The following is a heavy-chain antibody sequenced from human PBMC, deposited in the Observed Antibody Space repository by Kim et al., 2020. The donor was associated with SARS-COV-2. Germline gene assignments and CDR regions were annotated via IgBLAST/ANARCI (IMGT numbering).Heavy chain of an antibody. J-gene: IGHJ2*01. CDR1: GFTFSDYW. Sequence: GGSLRLSCAASGFTFSDYWMTWVRQAPGRGLEWVANIKEDGSDRYYVDSVKGRFTISRDNAKSSLYLQMNSLRVDDTAVYYCARDTDWHFDLWGRGNLVT. CDR3: ARDTDWHFDL. CDR2: IKEDGSDR. V-gene: IGHV3-7*03.